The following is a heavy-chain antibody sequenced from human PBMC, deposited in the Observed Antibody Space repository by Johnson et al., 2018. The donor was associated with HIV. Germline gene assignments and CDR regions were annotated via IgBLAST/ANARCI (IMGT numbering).Heavy chain of an antibody. D-gene: IGHD6-13*01. J-gene: IGHJ3*02. Sequence: VQLVESRGVLVQPGGSLRLSCAASGFTVSSNEMSWVRQAQGKGLEWVSCISGSSTYYADSVKGRFTISRDNSKNTLYLQMNSLRAEDTAVYYCAGGEQLVHLGAFDIWGQGTMVTVSS. V-gene: IGHV3-38-3*01. CDR1: GFTVSSNE. CDR3: AGGEQLVHLGAFDI. CDR2: ISGSST.